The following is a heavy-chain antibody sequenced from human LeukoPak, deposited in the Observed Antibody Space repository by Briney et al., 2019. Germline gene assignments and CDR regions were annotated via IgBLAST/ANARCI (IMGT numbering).Heavy chain of an antibody. V-gene: IGHV4-59*08. D-gene: IGHD5-24*01. Sequence: TSETLSLTCTVSGGSFSSYYWSWIRQPPGKGLEWIGYIYYSGSTKYNPSLKSRVTISVDTSKNQFSLKLSSVTAADTAVYYCARGARAGYNLEPFDYWGQGTLVTVSS. CDR1: GGSFSSYY. CDR3: ARGARAGYNLEPFDY. CDR2: IYYSGST. J-gene: IGHJ4*02.